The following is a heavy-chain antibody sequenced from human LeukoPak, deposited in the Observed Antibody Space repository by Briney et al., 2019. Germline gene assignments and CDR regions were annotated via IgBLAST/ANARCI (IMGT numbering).Heavy chain of an antibody. V-gene: IGHV3-23*01. CDR2: ISGSGGST. CDR3: AKVSVAGYYYYGMDV. CDR1: GFTFSSYA. Sequence: GGSLRLSCAASGFTFSSYAMSWVRQAPGKGLEWVSAISGSGGSTYYADSVKGRFTISRDNSKNTLYLQMNSLRAEDTAVYYCAKVSVAGYYYYGMDVWGQGTTVTVSS. J-gene: IGHJ6*02. D-gene: IGHD6-19*01.